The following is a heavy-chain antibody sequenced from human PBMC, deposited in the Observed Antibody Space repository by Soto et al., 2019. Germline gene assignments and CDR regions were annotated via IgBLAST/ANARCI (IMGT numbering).Heavy chain of an antibody. CDR2: INPSSGGT. V-gene: IGHV1-2*04. D-gene: IGHD3-3*01. Sequence: ASVKVSCKASGYTFTGYYMHWVRQAPGQGLEWMGWINPSSGGTNYAQKFQGWVTMTRDTSISTAYMELSRLRSDDTAVYYCARSRGTIFGVVDNWGQGTLVTVSS. CDR1: GYTFTGYY. J-gene: IGHJ4*02. CDR3: ARSRGTIFGVVDN.